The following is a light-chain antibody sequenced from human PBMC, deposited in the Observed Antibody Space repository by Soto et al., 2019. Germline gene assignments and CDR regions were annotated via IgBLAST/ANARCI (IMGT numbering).Light chain of an antibody. CDR3: SSYTSSSTHWV. CDR1: SSDVGGYNY. J-gene: IGLJ3*02. Sequence: QSALTQPASVSGSPGQSITISCTGTSSDVGGYNYVSWYQQHPGKAPKLMNYEVSNRPSGVSNRFSGSKSGKTASLTISGLQAEDEADSYCSSYTSSSTHWVFGGGTKVTVL. CDR2: EVS. V-gene: IGLV2-14*01.